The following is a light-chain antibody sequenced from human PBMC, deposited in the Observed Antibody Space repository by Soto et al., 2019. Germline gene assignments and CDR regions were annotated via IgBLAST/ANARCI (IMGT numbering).Light chain of an antibody. J-gene: IGLJ3*02. V-gene: IGLV2-14*01. Sequence: QLVLTQPASVSGSPGQSITISCTGTSSDVGGYNYVSWYQQQPGKAPKLIIYDVSVRPSGVSNRFSGSKSGNTASLTISGLQADDEADYYCTSYTSQSTVVFGGGTKLTVL. CDR2: DVS. CDR1: SSDVGGYNY. CDR3: TSYTSQSTVV.